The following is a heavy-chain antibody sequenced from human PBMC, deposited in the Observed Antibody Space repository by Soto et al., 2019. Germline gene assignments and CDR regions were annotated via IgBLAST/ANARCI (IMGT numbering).Heavy chain of an antibody. CDR1: GGSISIGGYS. CDR3: ARDQFGKIDP. CDR2: IYHSGST. V-gene: IGHV4-30-2*01. D-gene: IGHD3-10*01. Sequence: TLSLTCAVSGGSISIGGYSWSWIRQPPGKGLEWIGYIYHSGSTYYNPSLKSRVTISVDRSRNQFSLKLSSVTAADTAVYYCARDQFGKIDPWGQGTLVTVSS. J-gene: IGHJ5*02.